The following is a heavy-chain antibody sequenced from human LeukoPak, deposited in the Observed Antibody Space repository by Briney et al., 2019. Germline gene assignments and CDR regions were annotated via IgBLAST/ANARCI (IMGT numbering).Heavy chain of an antibody. D-gene: IGHD3-3*01. J-gene: IGHJ4*02. CDR3: ARCGYYTPFDY. V-gene: IGHV4-39*01. CDR2: IHYSGST. CDR1: GGSISSTSYY. Sequence: SETLSLTCTVSGGSISSTSYYWGWIRQPPGKGLEWIGSIHYSGSTYYNPSLKSRVTTSLDTSKNQFSLKLTSVTAADTAVYYCARCGYYTPFDYWGQGTLVTVSS.